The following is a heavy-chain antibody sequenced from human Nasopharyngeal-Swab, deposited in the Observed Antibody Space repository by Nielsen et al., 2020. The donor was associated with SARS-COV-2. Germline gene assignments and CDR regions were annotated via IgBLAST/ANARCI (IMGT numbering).Heavy chain of an antibody. CDR2: IYTTGST. CDR3: ARDHAVRGADY. CDR1: GGSISSYY. D-gene: IGHD3-10*01. V-gene: IGHV4-4*07. Sequence: SETLSLTCTVSGGSISSYYRSWIRQPAGKGLEWIGRIYTTGSTNYNPSLKSRVTMSVDTSKNQFSLKLSSVTAADTAVYYCARDHAVRGADYWGQGTLVNVSS. J-gene: IGHJ4*02.